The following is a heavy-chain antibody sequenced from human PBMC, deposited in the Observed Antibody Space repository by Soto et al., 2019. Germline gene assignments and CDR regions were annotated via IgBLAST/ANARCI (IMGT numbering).Heavy chain of an antibody. J-gene: IGHJ4*02. Sequence: QVQLQSSGPGLVKPSETLSLTCTVSGGSISNYYWGWIRQPLGKGLQRIGYIFSSGSTNYNPSLKSRVTISVDTSKNQCSLNLSSVTAADTAVYYCARQRRDFDYWGQGSLVTVSS. CDR2: IFSSGST. CDR1: GGSISNYY. V-gene: IGHV4-59*08. CDR3: ARQRRDFDY.